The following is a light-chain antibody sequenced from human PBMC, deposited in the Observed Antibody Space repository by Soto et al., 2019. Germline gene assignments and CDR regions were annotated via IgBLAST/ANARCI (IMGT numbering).Light chain of an antibody. J-gene: IGLJ1*01. CDR3: QSYDNSLSGYV. Sequence: QSVRTQPPSVSGAPGQRVTISCTGSSSNIGTGFDVHWYQQLPGTAPKLLIYGNSNRPSGVPDRFSGSKSGTSASLAITGLQAEDEADYYCQSYDNSLSGYVFGTGTKVTV. V-gene: IGLV1-40*01. CDR1: SSNIGTGFD. CDR2: GNS.